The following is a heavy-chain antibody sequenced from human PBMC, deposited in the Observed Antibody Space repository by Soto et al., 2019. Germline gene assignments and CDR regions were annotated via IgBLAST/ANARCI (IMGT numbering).Heavy chain of an antibody. D-gene: IGHD3-9*01. CDR3: ASFNPPGYGDDY. CDR1: GGSVSSGSYY. V-gene: IGHV4-61*01. Sequence: SETLSLTCTVSGGSVSSGSYYWSWIRQPPGKGLEWIGYIYNSGSTNYNPSLKSRVTISVDTSKNQFSLKLRSVTAADTAVYYCASFNPPGYGDDYWGQGTLVTVS. CDR2: IYNSGST. J-gene: IGHJ4*02.